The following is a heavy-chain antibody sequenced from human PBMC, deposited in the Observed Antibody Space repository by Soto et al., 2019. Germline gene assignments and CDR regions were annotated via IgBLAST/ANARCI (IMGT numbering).Heavy chain of an antibody. J-gene: IGHJ4*02. CDR2: INAGNGDT. D-gene: IGHD6-19*01. CDR1: GYTFTTYA. CDR3: ARGAASGWPFDC. V-gene: IGHV1-3*01. Sequence: ASVKVSCKDSGYTFTTYAIHWVRQAPGQRLEWMGWINAGNGDTRYSQKFQGSVTITRDTAASTAYMELSSLRSEDTAVYFCARGAASGWPFDCCGLGTLVTVAS.